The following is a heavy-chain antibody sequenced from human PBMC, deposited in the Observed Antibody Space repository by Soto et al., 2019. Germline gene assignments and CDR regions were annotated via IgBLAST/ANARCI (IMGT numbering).Heavy chain of an antibody. CDR1: GYSFTSNW. D-gene: IGHD3-22*01. CDR3: ARMDSSALGIDY. Sequence: PGESLKISCKGSGYSFTSNWIDGVRKMPGKGLEWMGIIYPGDSDTRYSPPFQGQVTISADKSISTAYLQWSRLKASDSAMYYCARMDSSALGIDYWGQGTLVTVSS. J-gene: IGHJ4*02. CDR2: IYPGDSDT. V-gene: IGHV5-51*01.